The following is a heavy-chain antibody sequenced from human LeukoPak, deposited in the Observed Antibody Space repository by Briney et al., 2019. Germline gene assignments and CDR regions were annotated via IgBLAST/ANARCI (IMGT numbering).Heavy chain of an antibody. V-gene: IGHV3-23*01. D-gene: IGHD3-10*01. CDR2: ISARLDST. CDR3: AKRQVPSALGSFDF. CDR1: GFSFNNYA. Sequence: GGSLRLSCAASGFSFNNYAMAWVRQVPGKGLEWVSSISARLDSTYYADSAKGRFTISRDNSKNTLYLQMNSLRAEDTAIYYCAKRQVPSALGSFDFWGQGTLVTVSS. J-gene: IGHJ4*02.